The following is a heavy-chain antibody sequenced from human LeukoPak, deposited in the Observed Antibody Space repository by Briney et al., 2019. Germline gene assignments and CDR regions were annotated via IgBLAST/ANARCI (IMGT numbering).Heavy chain of an antibody. CDR3: ARVGILTGYKGINWFDP. V-gene: IGHV4-38-2*01. Sequence: SETLSLTCAVSGYSISSGYYWGWIRPPPGKGLEWIESIYHSGSTYYNPSLKSRVTISVDTSKNQFSLKLSSVTAADTAVYYCARVGILTGYKGINWFDPWGQGTLVTVSS. D-gene: IGHD3-9*01. J-gene: IGHJ5*02. CDR1: GYSISSGYY. CDR2: IYHSGST.